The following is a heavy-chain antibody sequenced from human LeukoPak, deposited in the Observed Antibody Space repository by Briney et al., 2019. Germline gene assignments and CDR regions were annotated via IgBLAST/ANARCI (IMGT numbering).Heavy chain of an antibody. D-gene: IGHD2-15*01. CDR1: GGSISSYY. J-gene: IGHJ3*02. Sequence: SSETLSLTCTVSGGSISSYYWSWIRQPPRKGLEWIGYIYYSGSTKYNPSPQSRVTISVDTSKNQFSLKLNSVTAADTAVYYCARLVGCRGGSCYYVFDIWGQGTMVTVSS. CDR2: IYYSGST. V-gene: IGHV4-59*01. CDR3: ARLVGCRGGSCYYVFDI.